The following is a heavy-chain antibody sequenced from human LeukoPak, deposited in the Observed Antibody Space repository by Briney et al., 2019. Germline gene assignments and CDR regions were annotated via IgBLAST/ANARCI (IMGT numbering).Heavy chain of an antibody. CDR1: GFTFSSYS. Sequence: GGSLRLSCAASGFTFSSYSMNWVRQAPGKGLEWVSSISSGSSYTYFADSVKSRFTISRDNAKNSLYLQMNSLRAEDTAVYYCARGDKYIAFSPPLQGFDYWGQGTLVTVSS. D-gene: IGHD3-3*02. CDR2: ISSGSSYT. CDR3: ARGDKYIAFSPPLQGFDY. V-gene: IGHV3-21*01. J-gene: IGHJ4*02.